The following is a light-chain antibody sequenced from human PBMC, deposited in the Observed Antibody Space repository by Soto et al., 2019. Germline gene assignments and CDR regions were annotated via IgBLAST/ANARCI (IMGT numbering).Light chain of an antibody. CDR2: GAS. CDR3: QQYNNGWT. J-gene: IGKJ1*01. Sequence: EIVMTQSPATLSVSPGERATLSCRATQSVSSNLAWYQQQPGQAPRLLIYGASTRATGLPARFSGSGSGTEFTLTISSLHPEDVAVYYCQQYNNGWTFGQGTKVEIK. CDR1: QSVSSN. V-gene: IGKV3-15*01.